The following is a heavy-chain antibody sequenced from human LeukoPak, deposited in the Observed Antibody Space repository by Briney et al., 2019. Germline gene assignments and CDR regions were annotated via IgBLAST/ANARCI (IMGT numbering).Heavy chain of an antibody. CDR1: GFTFSNAW. CDR2: IKSKTDSGTT. CDR3: TTDQSYDFWSGYF. Sequence: GGSLRLSCAASGFTFSNAWMNWVRQAPGKGLEWVGRIKSKTDSGTTDYAAPVKGRFTISRDDSKNTLYLQMNSLKTEDTAVYYCTTDQSYDFWSGYFWGQGTLVTVSS. J-gene: IGHJ4*02. D-gene: IGHD3-3*01. V-gene: IGHV3-15*07.